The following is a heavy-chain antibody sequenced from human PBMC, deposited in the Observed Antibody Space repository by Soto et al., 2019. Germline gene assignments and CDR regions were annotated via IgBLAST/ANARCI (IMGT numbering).Heavy chain of an antibody. D-gene: IGHD2-2*01. CDR3: ASLLKDIGVVPADVDYYYMDV. CDR1: GYTLTELS. J-gene: IGHJ6*03. Sequence: ASVKVSCKVSGYTLTELSMHWVRQAPGKGLEWMGGFDPEDGETIYAQKFQGRVTMTEDTSTGTAYMELSSLRSDDTAVYYCASLLKDIGVVPADVDYYYMDVWGKGTTVTVSS. CDR2: FDPEDGET. V-gene: IGHV1-24*01.